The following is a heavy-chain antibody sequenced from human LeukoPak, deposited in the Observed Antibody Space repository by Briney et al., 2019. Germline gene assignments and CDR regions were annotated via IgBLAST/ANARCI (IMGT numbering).Heavy chain of an antibody. CDR2: IYYSGST. J-gene: IGHJ3*02. CDR1: GGSINSISYY. V-gene: IGHV4-39*07. CDR3: ARSGYCSSTSCYDGAFDI. Sequence: SETLSLTCTVSGGSINSISYYWDWIRQPPGKGLEWIGSIYYSGSTYYNPSLKSRVTISVDTSKNQFSLKLSSVTAADTAVYYCARSGYCSSTSCYDGAFDIWGQGTMVTVSS. D-gene: IGHD2-2*01.